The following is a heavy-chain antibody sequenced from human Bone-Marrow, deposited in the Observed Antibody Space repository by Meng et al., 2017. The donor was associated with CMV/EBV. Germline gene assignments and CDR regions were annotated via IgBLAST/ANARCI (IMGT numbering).Heavy chain of an antibody. J-gene: IGHJ4*02. CDR3: ARDSRRTD. V-gene: IGHV3-21*01. CDR1: RFTFSSYS. D-gene: IGHD1-1*01. Sequence: GGSLRLSCAAPRFTFSSYSMNWVRQAPGKGLEWVSSISSNSTYIYYADSVKGRFTISRDNAKNSLYLQMNSLRAEDSAVYYCARDSRRTDWGQGTLVTVSS. CDR2: ISSNSTYI.